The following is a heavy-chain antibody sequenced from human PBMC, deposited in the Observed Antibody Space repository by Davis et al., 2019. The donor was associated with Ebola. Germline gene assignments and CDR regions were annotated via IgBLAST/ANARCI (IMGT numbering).Heavy chain of an antibody. Sequence: ASVKVSCKASGYTFTSYGISWVRQAPGQGLEWMGWISAYNGNTNYAQKFQGRVTITRDTSASTAYMELSSLRSEDTAVYYCARGDFDYYYYGMDVWGQGTTVTVSS. J-gene: IGHJ6*02. CDR1: GYTFTSYG. CDR3: ARGDFDYYYYGMDV. V-gene: IGHV1-18*01. CDR2: ISAYNGNT.